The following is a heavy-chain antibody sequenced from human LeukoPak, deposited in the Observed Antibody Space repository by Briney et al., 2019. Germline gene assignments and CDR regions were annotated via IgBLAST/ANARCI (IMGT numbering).Heavy chain of an antibody. CDR2: IYHSGST. D-gene: IGHD1-1*01. V-gene: IGHV4-30-2*01. CDR3: ARGDVALGNWNDAGAFDI. J-gene: IGHJ3*02. Sequence: SSETLSLTCTVSGGSISSGGYYWSWIRQPPGKGLEWIGYIYHSGSTYYNPSLKSRVTISVDRSKNQFSLRLISVTAADTAVYYCARGDVALGNWNDAGAFDIWGQGTMVTVSS. CDR1: GGSISSGGYY.